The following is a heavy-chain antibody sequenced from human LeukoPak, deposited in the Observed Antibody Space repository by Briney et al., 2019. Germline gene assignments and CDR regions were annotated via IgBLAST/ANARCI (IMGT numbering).Heavy chain of an antibody. CDR2: IKSKTDGGTT. CDR1: GFTLSNAW. CDR3: TTVVVAATRSVDY. J-gene: IGHJ4*02. Sequence: GGSLRLSCAASGFTLSNAWMSWVRQAPGKGLEWVGRIKSKTDGGTTDYAAPVKGRFTISRDDSKNTLYLQMNSLKTEDTAVYYCTTVVVAATRSVDYWGQGTLVTVSS. V-gene: IGHV3-15*01. D-gene: IGHD2-15*01.